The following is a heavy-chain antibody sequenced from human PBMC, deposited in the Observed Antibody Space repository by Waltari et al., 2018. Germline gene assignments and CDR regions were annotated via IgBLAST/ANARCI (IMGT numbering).Heavy chain of an antibody. J-gene: IGHJ4*02. V-gene: IGHV4-39*01. CDR2: IYYSGST. D-gene: IGHD3-10*01. CDR3: ARQPHYYGSGSPLDY. Sequence: QLQLQESGPGLVKPSETLYLTCTVSGGSISSSSYYWGWIRQPPGKWLEWIGSIYYSGSTYYNPSLKSRVTISVDTSKNQFSLKLSSVTAADTAVYYCARQPHYYGSGSPLDYWGQGTLVTVSS. CDR1: GGSISSSSYY.